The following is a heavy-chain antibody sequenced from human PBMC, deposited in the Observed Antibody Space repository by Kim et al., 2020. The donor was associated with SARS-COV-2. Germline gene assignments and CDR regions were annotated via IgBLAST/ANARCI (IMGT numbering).Heavy chain of an antibody. V-gene: IGHV4-39*01. CDR3: ARSMYYYDSSGYPPWFDP. D-gene: IGHD3-22*01. J-gene: IGHJ5*02. CDR2: IYYSGST. CDR1: GGSISSSSYY. Sequence: SETLSLTRTVSGGSISSSSYYWGWIRQPPGKGLEWIGSIYYSGSTYYNPSLKSRVTISVDTSKNQFSLKLSSVTAADTAVYYCARSMYYYDSSGYPPWFDPWGQGTLVTVSS.